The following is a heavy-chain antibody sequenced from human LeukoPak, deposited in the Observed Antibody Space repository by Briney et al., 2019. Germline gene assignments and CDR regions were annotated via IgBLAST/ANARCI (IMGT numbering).Heavy chain of an antibody. CDR2: IRYDGSNK. J-gene: IGHJ4*02. V-gene: IGHV3-30*02. CDR1: GFTFSSYG. CDR3: AKDFPGHYYDSSGYPSY. Sequence: PGGSLRLSCAASGFTFSSYGMHWVRQAPGKGLEWVAFIRYDGSNKYYADSVKGRFTISRDNSKNTLYLQMNSLRAEDTAVYYCAKDFPGHYYDSSGYPSYWGQGTLVTVSS. D-gene: IGHD3-22*01.